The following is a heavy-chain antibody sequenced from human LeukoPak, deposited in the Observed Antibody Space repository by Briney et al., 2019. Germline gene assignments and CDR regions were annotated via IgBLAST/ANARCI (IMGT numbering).Heavy chain of an antibody. CDR2: ISGSGGST. CDR1: GFTFSSYA. D-gene: IGHD2-15*01. J-gene: IGHJ4*02. V-gene: IGHV3-23*01. Sequence: GGSLRLSCAASGFTFSSYAMSWVRQAPGKGLEWVSAISGSGGSTYYADSVKGRFTISRDNFKNTLYLQMNSLRAEDTAVYYCAKDNIVVVVAAPFDYWGQGTLVTVSS. CDR3: AKDNIVVVVAAPFDY.